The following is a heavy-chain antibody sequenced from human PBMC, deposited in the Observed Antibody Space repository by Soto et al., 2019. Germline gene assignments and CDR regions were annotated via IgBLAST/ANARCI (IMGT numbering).Heavy chain of an antibody. CDR1: GYTFTSYG. V-gene: IGHV1-18*01. CDR3: ARDDEELTIFGVVITKPTHYYFDY. CDR2: ISAYNGNT. Sequence: ASVKVSCKASGYTFTSYGISWVRQAPGQGLEWMGWISAYNGNTNYAQKLQGRVTMTTDTSTSTAYMELRSLRSDDTAVYYCARDDEELTIFGVVITKPTHYYFDYWGQGTLVTVSS. J-gene: IGHJ4*02. D-gene: IGHD3-3*01.